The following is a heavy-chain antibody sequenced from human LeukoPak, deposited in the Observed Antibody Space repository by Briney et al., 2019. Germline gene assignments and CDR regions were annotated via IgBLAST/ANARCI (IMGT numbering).Heavy chain of an antibody. CDR1: GGSISTSSYY. D-gene: IGHD3-3*01. CDR2: IYYSGST. V-gene: IGHV4-30-4*08. CDR3: ARVFGDTDY. J-gene: IGHJ4*02. Sequence: SETLSLTCTVSGGSISTSSYYWGWIRQPPGKGLEWIGYIYYSGSTYYNPSLKSRVTISVDTSKNQFSLKLSSVTAADTAVYYCARVFGDTDYWGQGTLVTVSS.